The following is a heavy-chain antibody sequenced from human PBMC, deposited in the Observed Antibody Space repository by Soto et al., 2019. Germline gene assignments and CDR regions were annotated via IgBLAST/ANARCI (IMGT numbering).Heavy chain of an antibody. Sequence: GPSVKVSCKAAADRFTDDYIHWVRQAPGQGPEGMGWINPNTGGTTYAQKFQGRVTMTRDMSMSTAYMELSRLRSDDTALFYCARAGGLGFCSSTSCYPNRYFDYWGQGTQVTVSS. CDR3: ARAGGLGFCSSTSCYPNRYFDY. D-gene: IGHD2-2*01. CDR2: INPNTGGT. V-gene: IGHV1-2*02. J-gene: IGHJ4*02. CDR1: ADRFTDDY.